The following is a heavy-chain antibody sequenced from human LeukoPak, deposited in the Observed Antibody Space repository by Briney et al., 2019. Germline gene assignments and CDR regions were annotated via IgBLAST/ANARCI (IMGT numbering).Heavy chain of an antibody. CDR2: ISGRGDGT. Sequence: PGGSLRLSCAASGFTFNTYTMNWVRQAPGKGLEWVSAISGRGDGTYYADFVKGRFSISRDNSKNTLYLQLNSLRVDDTAEYYCAKAHGGSYHSGIDWGQGTLVIVSS. J-gene: IGHJ4*02. CDR3: AKAHGGSYHSGID. D-gene: IGHD1-26*01. V-gene: IGHV3-23*01. CDR1: GFTFNTYT.